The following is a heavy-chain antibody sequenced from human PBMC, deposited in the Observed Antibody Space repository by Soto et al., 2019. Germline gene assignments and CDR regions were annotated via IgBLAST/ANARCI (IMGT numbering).Heavy chain of an antibody. CDR1: GFSFSNYG. CDR3: AKDQISHFWSGFPPYYSYTMDV. D-gene: IGHD3-3*02. Sequence: GGSRRLSCAASGFSFSNYGMHGGGLAPGRGLGWVAVISYDGSTKYYGDSVKGRFTISRDNSINTLYLQMNSLRAEDTALYYCAKDQISHFWSGFPPYYSYTMDVWGPGTTVTVSS. J-gene: IGHJ6*02. V-gene: IGHV3-30*18. CDR2: ISYDGSTK.